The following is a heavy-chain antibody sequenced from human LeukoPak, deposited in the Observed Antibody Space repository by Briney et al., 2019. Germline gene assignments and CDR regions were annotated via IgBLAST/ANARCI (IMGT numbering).Heavy chain of an antibody. V-gene: IGHV3-30*02. CDR1: GFTFSSYG. D-gene: IGHD2-2*01. J-gene: IGHJ6*03. CDR2: IRYDGSNK. CDR3: AKVQDIVVVPAAIPYYMDV. Sequence: GGSLRLSCAASGFTFSSYGMHWVRQAPGKGLEWVAFIRYDGSNKYYADSVKGRFTISRDNSKNTLYLQMNSLRAEDTAVYYCAKVQDIVVVPAAIPYYMDVWGKGTTVTVSS.